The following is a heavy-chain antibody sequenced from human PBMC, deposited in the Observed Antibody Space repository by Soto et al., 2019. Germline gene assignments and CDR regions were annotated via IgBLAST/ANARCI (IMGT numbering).Heavy chain of an antibody. V-gene: IGHV5-51*01. CDR3: ARHIQYYYDSSGYIGAFDI. Sequence: ESLKISCKGSGYSFTSYWIGWVRQMPGKGLEWMGIIYPGDSDTRYSPSFQGQVTISADKSISTAYLQWSSLKASDTAMYYCARHIQYYYDSSGYIGAFDIWGQGTMVTVS. D-gene: IGHD3-22*01. J-gene: IGHJ3*02. CDR2: IYPGDSDT. CDR1: GYSFTSYW.